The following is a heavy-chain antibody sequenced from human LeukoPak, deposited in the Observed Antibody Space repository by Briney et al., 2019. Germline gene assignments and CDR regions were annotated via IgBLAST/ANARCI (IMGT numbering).Heavy chain of an antibody. CDR1: GGSISSGDYY. J-gene: IGHJ4*02. Sequence: SQTLSLTCTVSGGSISSGDYYWSWIRQPPGKGLEWIGYIYYSGSTYHNPSLKSRVTISVDTSKNQFSLKLSSVTAADTAVYYCARVEGSSSYYFDYWGQGTLVTVSS. D-gene: IGHD6-6*01. V-gene: IGHV4-30-4*08. CDR2: IYYSGST. CDR3: ARVEGSSSYYFDY.